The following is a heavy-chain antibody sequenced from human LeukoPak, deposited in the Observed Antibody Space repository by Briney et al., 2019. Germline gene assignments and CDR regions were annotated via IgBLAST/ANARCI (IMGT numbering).Heavy chain of an antibody. J-gene: IGHJ4*02. CDR2: ISNTGAPS. V-gene: IGHV3-23*01. CDR3: ARGLMTTVTTG. D-gene: IGHD4-17*01. CDR1: GFTFSTYA. Sequence: GGSLRLSCTASGFTFSTYAMSWVRQAPGKGLEWVAVISNTGAPSYHASSVKGRFTISRDNSKNTLYLQMNSLRAEDTAVYYCARGLMTTVTTGWGQGTLVTVSS.